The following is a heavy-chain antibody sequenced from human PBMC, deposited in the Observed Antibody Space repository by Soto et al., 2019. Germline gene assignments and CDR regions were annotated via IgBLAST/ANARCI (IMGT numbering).Heavy chain of an antibody. V-gene: IGHV2-5*01. CDR1: GLSLSTSGVG. CDR2: IYWYDDK. CDR3: AHTLFGIYDISANWFDP. D-gene: IGHD3-22*01. J-gene: IGHJ5*02. Sequence: QITWKESGPTLVKPTQTLTLTCTFSGLSLSTSGVGVGWIRQPPGKALQWLALIYWYDDKRYSPSLKSRLTLSKATSKNQVDLTMSNMDSVDTATYYCAHTLFGIYDISANWFDPWGQGTQVTVSS.